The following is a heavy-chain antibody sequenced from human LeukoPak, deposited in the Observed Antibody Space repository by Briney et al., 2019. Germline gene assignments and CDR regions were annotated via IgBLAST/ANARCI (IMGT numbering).Heavy chain of an antibody. CDR1: GGSFSGYY. J-gene: IGHJ4*02. CDR2: INHSGST. D-gene: IGHD3-16*02. Sequence: ASETLSLTCAVYGGSFSGYYWSWIRQPPGKGLEWIGEINHSGSTNYNPSLKRRVTISVDTSKNQFSLKLSSVTAADTAVYYCARSPYDYVWGSYRILDYWGQGTLVTVSS. V-gene: IGHV4-34*01. CDR3: ARSPYDYVWGSYRILDY.